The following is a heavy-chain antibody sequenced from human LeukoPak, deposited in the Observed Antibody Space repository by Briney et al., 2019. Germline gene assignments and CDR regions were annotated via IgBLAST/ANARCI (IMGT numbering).Heavy chain of an antibody. D-gene: IGHD2-15*01. CDR2: ISISGTT. CDR3: AKCGGTCYSDVDY. CDR1: GFTFSSYA. V-gene: IGHV3-23*01. J-gene: IGHJ4*02. Sequence: GGSLRLSCAASGFTFSSYAMTWVRQGPGNGLEWVSVISISGTTFYADSVKGRFTISRDNSENTLYLQMNTLSAEDTAVYYCAKCGGTCYSDVDYWGQGTLVTVSS.